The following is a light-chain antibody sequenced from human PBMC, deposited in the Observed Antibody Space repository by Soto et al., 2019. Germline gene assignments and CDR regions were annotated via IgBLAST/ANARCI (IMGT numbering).Light chain of an antibody. CDR2: GAS. V-gene: IGKV3-20*01. J-gene: IGKJ1*01. CDR1: QSVSSSY. Sequence: EIVLTQSPGALSLSPGERATLSCGASQSVSSSYLARYQQKPGQAPRLLIYGASTRATGIPDRFSGSGSGTDFTLTISRLEPEDFAVYYGQQYGSSPRTFGQGTKVEIK. CDR3: QQYGSSPRT.